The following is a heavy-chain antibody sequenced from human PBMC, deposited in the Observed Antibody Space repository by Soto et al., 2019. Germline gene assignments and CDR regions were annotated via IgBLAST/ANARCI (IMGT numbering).Heavy chain of an antibody. CDR3: ARKTAMVYWCFDL. CDR1: GFTFSSYS. J-gene: IGHJ2*01. V-gene: IGHV3-21*01. D-gene: IGHD5-18*01. CDR2: ISSVSTYI. Sequence: EVQLVESGGGLVKPGGSLRLSCAASGFTFSSYSMNWVRQAPGKGLEWVSSISSVSTYIYYADSVKGRFAISRDNAKNSLYLQMTSLRAEDTAVYYCARKTAMVYWCFDLWGRGTLVTVSS.